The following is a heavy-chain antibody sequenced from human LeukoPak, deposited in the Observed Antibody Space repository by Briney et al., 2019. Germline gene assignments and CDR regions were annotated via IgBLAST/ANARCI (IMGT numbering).Heavy chain of an antibody. V-gene: IGHV1-69*04. CDR2: IIPILGIA. Sequence: GASVKVSCKASGGTLKNYAVTWVRQAPGQGLEWMGRIIPILGIANYAQKFQGRVTITADKSTSTAYMELSSLRSEDTAVYYCAREGAGYCSSTSCPAGYDSSGYRNDYWGQGTLVTVSS. CDR3: AREGAGYCSSTSCPAGYDSSGYRNDY. J-gene: IGHJ4*02. CDR1: GGTLKNYA. D-gene: IGHD2-2*01.